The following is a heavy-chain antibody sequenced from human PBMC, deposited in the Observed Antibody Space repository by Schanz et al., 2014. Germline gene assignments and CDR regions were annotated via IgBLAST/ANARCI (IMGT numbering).Heavy chain of an antibody. CDR3: ARQGIGYQHGRYYYYMDV. V-gene: IGHV4-4*02. D-gene: IGHD2-2*01. Sequence: QVQLQESGPGLVKPSGTLSLTCAVSGVSITSNRWWSWVRQPPGKGLEWIGYIYYSGDTNYNPSLKSRVTISVDTSKNQFSLNLISVTAADTAVYYCARQGIGYQHGRYYYYMDVWGRGTTVTVSS. CDR2: IYYSGDT. J-gene: IGHJ6*03. CDR1: GVSITSNRW.